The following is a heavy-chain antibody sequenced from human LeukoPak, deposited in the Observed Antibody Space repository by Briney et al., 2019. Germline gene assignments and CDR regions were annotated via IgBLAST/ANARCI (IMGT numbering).Heavy chain of an antibody. CDR2: ISWNSGSR. CDR3: AELGITMIGGV. J-gene: IGHJ6*04. CDR1: GFTFDDYG. V-gene: IGHV3-9*01. Sequence: QPGGSLRLSCAASGFTFDDYGMHWVRQAPGKGLEWVSGISWNSGSRAYADSVKGRFTISRDNVKNSLYLQMNSLRAEDTAVYYCAELGITMIGGVWGKGTTVTISS. D-gene: IGHD3-10*02.